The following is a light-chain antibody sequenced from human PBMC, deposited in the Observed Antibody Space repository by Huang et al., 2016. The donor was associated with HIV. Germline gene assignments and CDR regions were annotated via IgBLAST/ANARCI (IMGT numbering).Light chain of an antibody. V-gene: IGKV1-39*01. Sequence: DIQMTQSPPSLSASVGDRVTFTCRANHTISKSLNWYQQKPGRAPKLLIYTASTLESGVPSRFSGSGSGSRFTLNITNLQPEDFATYYCQQSFSVPRTFG. CDR3: QQSFSVPRT. J-gene: IGKJ1*01. CDR2: TAS. CDR1: HTISKS.